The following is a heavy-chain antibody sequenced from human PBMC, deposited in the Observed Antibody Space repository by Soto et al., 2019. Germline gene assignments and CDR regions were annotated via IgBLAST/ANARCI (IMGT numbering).Heavy chain of an antibody. CDR1: GAATGSRSCY. V-gene: IGHV4-61*01. J-gene: IGHJ2*01. Sequence: TRSDTWIGTGAATGSRSCYWSWVRQHTGKGLEWIGYSDYSGATKYNPSLKSRGTISVDRSKNQFSLSLDSVTAADTAVYYCATDPYRYNWNDDVEDDYDL. CDR2: SDYSGAT. CDR3: ATDPYRYNWNDDVEDDYDL. D-gene: IGHD1-20*01.